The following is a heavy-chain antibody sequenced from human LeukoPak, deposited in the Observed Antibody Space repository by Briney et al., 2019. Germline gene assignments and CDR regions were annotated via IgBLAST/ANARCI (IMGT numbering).Heavy chain of an antibody. CDR1: GFTFSSYE. D-gene: IGHD3-10*01. V-gene: IGHV3-21*01. CDR3: ARDQPITLVRAVDY. J-gene: IGHJ4*02. Sequence: PGGSLRLSCAASGFTFSSYEMNWVRQAPGKGLEWVSSISSSSSYIYYADSVKGRFTVSRDNAKNSLYLQMNSLRAEDTAVYYCARDQPITLVRAVDYWGQGTLVTVSS. CDR2: ISSSSSYI.